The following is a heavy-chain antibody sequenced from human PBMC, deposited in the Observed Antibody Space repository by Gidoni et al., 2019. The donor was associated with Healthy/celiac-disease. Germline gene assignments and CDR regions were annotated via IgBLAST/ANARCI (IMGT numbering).Heavy chain of an antibody. CDR3: AREGGYCSSTSCPPSDAFDI. CDR1: GFPFRGYA. D-gene: IGHD2-2*01. Sequence: QVQLVESGGGVVQPGRSLRLSCAAPGFPFRGYALHWVRQAPGKGLEWVAVISYDGSNKYYADSVKGRFTISRDNSKNTLYLQMNSLRAEDTAVYYCAREGGYCSSTSCPPSDAFDIWGQGTMVTVSS. J-gene: IGHJ3*02. CDR2: ISYDGSNK. V-gene: IGHV3-30-3*01.